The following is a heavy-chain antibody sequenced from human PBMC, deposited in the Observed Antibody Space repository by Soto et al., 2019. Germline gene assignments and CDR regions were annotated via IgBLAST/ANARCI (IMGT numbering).Heavy chain of an antibody. V-gene: IGHV1-69*01. J-gene: IGHJ6*02. CDR1: GGTFSSYA. CDR3: ARVDYGDYEGYYYYYGMDV. D-gene: IGHD4-17*01. Sequence: QVQLVQSGAEVKKPGSSVQVSCKASGGTFSSYAISWVRQAPGQGLEWMGGIIPIFGTANYAQKFQGRVTITADESTSTAYMELSSLRSEDTAVYYCARVDYGDYEGYYYYYGMDVWGQGTTVTVSS. CDR2: IIPIFGTA.